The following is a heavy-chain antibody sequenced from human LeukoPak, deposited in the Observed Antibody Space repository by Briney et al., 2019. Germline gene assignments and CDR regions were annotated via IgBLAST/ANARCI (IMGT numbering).Heavy chain of an antibody. D-gene: IGHD2-2*01. CDR1: EFTFSSHS. CDR2: ISRSGGSI. V-gene: IGHV3-21*01. CDR3: ARSLKVSAALDVFDI. J-gene: IGHJ3*02. Sequence: GGSLRLSCAASEFTFSSHSMNWVRQAPGKGLEWVSSISRSGGSIYYADSLKGRFSISRDNAKNSLYLQMNSLRAEDTAVYFCARSLKVSAALDVFDIWGQGTMVTVSS.